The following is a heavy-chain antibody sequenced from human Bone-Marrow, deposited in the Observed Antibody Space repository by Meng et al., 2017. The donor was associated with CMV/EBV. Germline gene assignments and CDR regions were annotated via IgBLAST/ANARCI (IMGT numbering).Heavy chain of an antibody. Sequence: SISSGDYYWSWISQPPGKGLEWIGYIYYSGSTYYNPSLKSRVTISVDTSKNQFSLKLSSVTAADTAVYHCARDVLSGGVYPADAFDIWGQGTMVTVSS. CDR1: SISSGDYY. CDR2: IYYSGST. D-gene: IGHD3-16*01. CDR3: ARDVLSGGVYPADAFDI. V-gene: IGHV4-30-4*01. J-gene: IGHJ3*02.